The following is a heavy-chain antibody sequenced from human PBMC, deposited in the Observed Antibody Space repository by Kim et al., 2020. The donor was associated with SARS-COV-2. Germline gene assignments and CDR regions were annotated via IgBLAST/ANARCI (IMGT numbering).Heavy chain of an antibody. V-gene: IGHV3-30*18. CDR3: AKEGSYGYGYFDY. CDR1: GFTFSSYG. J-gene: IGHJ4*02. D-gene: IGHD5-18*01. Sequence: GGSLRLSCAASGFTFSSYGMHWVRQAPGKGLEWVAVISYDGSNKYYADSVKGRFTISRDNSKNTLYLQMNSLRAEDTAVYYCAKEGSYGYGYFDYWGQGTLVTVSS. CDR2: ISYDGSNK.